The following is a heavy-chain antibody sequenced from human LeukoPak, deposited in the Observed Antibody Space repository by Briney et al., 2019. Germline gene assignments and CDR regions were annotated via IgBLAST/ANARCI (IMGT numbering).Heavy chain of an antibody. V-gene: IGHV3-53*01. CDR1: GFTVSSNY. Sequence: GSLRLSCAASGFTVSSNYMSWVRQAPGKGLEWVSVIYSGGSTYYADSVKGRFTISRDNSKNTLYLQMNSLRAEDTAVYYCAHLPPRGALINSWAQGPLVTVSS. D-gene: IGHD3-10*01. CDR3: AHLPPRGALINS. CDR2: IYSGGST. J-gene: IGHJ4*02.